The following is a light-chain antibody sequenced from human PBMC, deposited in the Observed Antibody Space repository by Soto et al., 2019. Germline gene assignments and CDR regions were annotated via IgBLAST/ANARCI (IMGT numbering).Light chain of an antibody. CDR3: NSYTSTYTGV. V-gene: IGLV2-14*01. Sequence: QSALTQPASVSGSPGQSITIYCTGTSSDVGGYNYVSWYQQHPGKAPKLMIYEVSNRPSGVSNRFSGSKSGNTASLTISGLQAEDEADYYCNSYTSTYTGVFGTGTKLTVL. CDR1: SSDVGGYNY. CDR2: EVS. J-gene: IGLJ1*01.